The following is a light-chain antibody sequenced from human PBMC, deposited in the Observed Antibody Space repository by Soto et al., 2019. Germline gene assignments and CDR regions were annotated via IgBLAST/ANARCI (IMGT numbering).Light chain of an antibody. J-gene: IGKJ1*01. V-gene: IGKV3-20*01. CDR2: GAS. CDR3: QQYGSSPWT. CDR1: QSVSSSY. Sequence: EIVLTPSPGTLSLSPWEIASLSCRTSQSVSSSYLAWYQQKPGQAPRLLIYGASSRATGIPDRFSGSGSGTDFTLTISRLEPEDFAVYYCQQYGSSPWTFGQGTKVDNK.